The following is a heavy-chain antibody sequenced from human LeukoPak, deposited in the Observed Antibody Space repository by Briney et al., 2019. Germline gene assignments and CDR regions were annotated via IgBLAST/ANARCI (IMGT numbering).Heavy chain of an antibody. CDR3: ARDQDYDFWSGYGY. D-gene: IGHD3-3*01. CDR2: IYYSGST. V-gene: IGHV4-39*07. CDR1: GGSISSSSYY. Sequence: SETLSLTCTVSGGSISSSSYYWGWIRQPPGKGLEWIGSIYYSGSTYYNPSLKSRVTISVDTSKNQFSLKLSSVTAADTAVYYCARDQDYDFWSGYGYWGRGTLVTVSS. J-gene: IGHJ4*02.